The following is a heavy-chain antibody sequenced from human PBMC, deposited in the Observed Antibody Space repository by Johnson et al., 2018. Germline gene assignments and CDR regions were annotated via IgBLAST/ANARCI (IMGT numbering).Heavy chain of an antibody. V-gene: IGHV3-9*01. D-gene: IGHD2/OR15-2a*01. J-gene: IGHJ4*02. CDR3: ARKINCQSHFQS. Sequence: VQLGQSGGGLVQPGTSLRLSCVASGFSFDGYAMHWVRQAPGKGLEWVSGINWNSVDIIYADSVEGRFTISRANAKNSLYLQMNSLRDDDTAFYYCARKINCQSHFQSWGQVPLVTVTS. CDR1: GFSFDGYA. CDR2: INWNSVDI.